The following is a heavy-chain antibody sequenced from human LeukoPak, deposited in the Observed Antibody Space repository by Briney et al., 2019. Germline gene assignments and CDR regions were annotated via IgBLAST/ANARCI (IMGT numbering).Heavy chain of an antibody. CDR1: GYTFTGYY. Sequence: GASVKVSCKASGYTFTGYYMHWVRQAPGQGLEWMGWINPNSGGTNYAQKFQGRVTMTSDTSISTAYMELSRLRSDDTAVYYCARVIYSSGWYEKFDYWRQGTLVTVSS. J-gene: IGHJ4*02. CDR2: INPNSGGT. V-gene: IGHV1-2*02. D-gene: IGHD6-19*01. CDR3: ARVIYSSGWYEKFDY.